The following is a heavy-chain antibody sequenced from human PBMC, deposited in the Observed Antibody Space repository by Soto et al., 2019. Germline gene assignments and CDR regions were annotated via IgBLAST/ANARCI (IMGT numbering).Heavy chain of an antibody. Sequence: SETLSLTCAVYGRSFSGYYWSWIRQPPGKGLEWIGEINHSGSTNYNPSLKSRVTISVDTSKNQFSLKLSSVTAADTAVYYCARMVGISSGYDLYYYYGMDVGGQGTTVTVSS. CDR3: ARMVGISSGYDLYYYYGMDV. V-gene: IGHV4-34*01. D-gene: IGHD5-12*01. J-gene: IGHJ6*02. CDR1: GRSFSGYY. CDR2: INHSGST.